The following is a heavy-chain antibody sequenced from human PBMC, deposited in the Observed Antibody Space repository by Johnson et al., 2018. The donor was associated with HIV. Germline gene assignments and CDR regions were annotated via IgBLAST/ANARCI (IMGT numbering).Heavy chain of an antibody. D-gene: IGHD1-1*01. CDR3: ARDSLETSDGAFDI. V-gene: IGHV3-23*04. CDR1: GFTVSSNH. Sequence: VQLVESGGGLVQPGGSLRLSCVASGFTVSSNHMTWVRQAPGKGLEWVSGITGTGGSTYYADSVKGRFTISRDNTKNTLYLQMNSLRAEDTAVYYCARDSLETSDGAFDIWGQWTMVTVSS. J-gene: IGHJ3*02. CDR2: ITGTGGST.